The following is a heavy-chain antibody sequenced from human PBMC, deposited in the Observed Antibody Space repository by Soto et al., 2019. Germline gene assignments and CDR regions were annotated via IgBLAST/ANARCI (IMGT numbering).Heavy chain of an antibody. Sequence: QVQLMESGGGVVQPGRSLRLSCAASGFTFSSYGMHWVRQAPGKGLEWVAVISYDGSNKYYADSVKGRFTISRDNSKNTLYLQMNSLRAEDTAVYYCANDRTVARFDAFDIWGQGTVVTVSS. CDR3: ANDRTVARFDAFDI. CDR1: GFTFSSYG. D-gene: IGHD4-17*01. CDR2: ISYDGSNK. V-gene: IGHV3-30*18. J-gene: IGHJ3*02.